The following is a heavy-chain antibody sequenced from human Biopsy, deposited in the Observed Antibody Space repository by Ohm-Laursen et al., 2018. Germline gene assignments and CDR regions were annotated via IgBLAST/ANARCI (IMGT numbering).Heavy chain of an antibody. CDR2: ISYTGST. D-gene: IGHD2/OR15-2a*01. CDR3: ARGMRTTGWPYFDY. J-gene: IGHJ4*02. CDR1: GGFISSSSYY. V-gene: IGHV4-39*07. Sequence: GTLSLTCTVSGGFISSSSYYWGWIRQPPGKGLEWIGSISYTGSTHDNPSLTSRVTISVDTSKNQFSLRLNSVTAADTAVYYCARGMRTTGWPYFDYWGQGILVTVSS.